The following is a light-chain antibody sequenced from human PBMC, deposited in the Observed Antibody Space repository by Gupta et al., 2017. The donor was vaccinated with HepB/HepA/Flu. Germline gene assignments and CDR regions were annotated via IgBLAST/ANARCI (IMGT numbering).Light chain of an antibody. Sequence: MVMTQSPDSLAVSLGERATINCKSSQTILYSTNNKNYLAWYQQQPGQPPNLLIYWASTRESGVPARFSGSGSGTNFTLTISSLQTEDVALYYCQQYYSSPPTFGQGTKVEIK. CDR2: WAS. V-gene: IGKV4-1*01. CDR1: QTILYSTNNKNY. J-gene: IGKJ1*01. CDR3: QQYYSSPPT.